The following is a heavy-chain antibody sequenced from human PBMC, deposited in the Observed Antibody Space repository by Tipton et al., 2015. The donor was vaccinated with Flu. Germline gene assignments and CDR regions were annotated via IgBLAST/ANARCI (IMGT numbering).Heavy chain of an antibody. CDR2: ISSSRSYI. J-gene: IGHJ4*02. CDR1: GFAFGSSS. V-gene: IGHV3-21*01. CDR3: ARGCRGGTCSDY. D-gene: IGHD2-15*01. Sequence: GSLRLSCATSGFAFGSSSMNWVRQAPGKGLEWVSSISSSRSYIYYADSVRDRFTISRDNAKNSLFLHMNSLRAEDTAVYYCARGCRGGTCSDYWGQGTLVTVSP.